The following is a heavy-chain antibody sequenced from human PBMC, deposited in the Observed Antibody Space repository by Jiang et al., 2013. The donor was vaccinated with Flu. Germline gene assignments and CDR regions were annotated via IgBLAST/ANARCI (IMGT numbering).Heavy chain of an antibody. CDR1: GYTFTNYA. CDR2: ITTNTGNP. Sequence: KASGYTFTNYAMNWVRQAPGQGLEWMGWITTNTGNPTYAQGFTGRFVFSLDTSVSTAYLQISSLKAEDTAVYYCARASGLYYYDSSGYFDYWGQGALVTVSS. V-gene: IGHV7-4-1*02. CDR3: ARASGLYYYDSSGYFDY. D-gene: IGHD3-22*01. J-gene: IGHJ4*02.